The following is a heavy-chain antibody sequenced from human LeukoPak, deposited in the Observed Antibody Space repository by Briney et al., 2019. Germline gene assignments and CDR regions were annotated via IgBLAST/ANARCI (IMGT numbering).Heavy chain of an antibody. Sequence: ASVKVSCKASGYTFTDSYMHWVRQAPGQGLEWMGRINPNSGGTNYAQKFQGRVTMTRDTSISTAYMELDRLRSDDTAVYYCATRPDHYDSSTFQYWGQGTLVTVCS. CDR1: GYTFTDSY. J-gene: IGHJ1*01. V-gene: IGHV1-2*06. CDR3: ATRPDHYDSSTFQY. D-gene: IGHD3-22*01. CDR2: INPNSGGT.